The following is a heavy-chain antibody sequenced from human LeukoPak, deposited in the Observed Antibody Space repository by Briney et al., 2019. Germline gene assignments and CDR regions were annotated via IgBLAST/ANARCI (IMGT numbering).Heavy chain of an antibody. D-gene: IGHD3-22*01. CDR3: AKSSYYDSSGYYREYYFDH. CDR2: ISSSNSAI. CDR1: GFVFSTYS. J-gene: IGHJ4*02. Sequence: QPGGSLRLSCAASGFVFSTYSMNWVRQAPGKGLEWVSYISSSNSAIYYADSVRGRFTISRDNAKNSLYLRMNSLRDEDTAVYYCAKSSYYDSSGYYREYYFDHWGQGTLVTVSS. V-gene: IGHV3-48*02.